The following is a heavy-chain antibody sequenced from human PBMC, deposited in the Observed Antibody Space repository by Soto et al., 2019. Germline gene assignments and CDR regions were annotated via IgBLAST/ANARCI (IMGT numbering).Heavy chain of an antibody. CDR3: ARGDDSSGYYLFDY. CDR2: INHSGST. J-gene: IGHJ4*02. D-gene: IGHD3-22*01. V-gene: IGHV4-34*01. Sequence: QVQLQQWGAGLLKPSETLSLTCAVYGGSFSGYYWSWIRQPPGKGLEWIGEINHSGSTNYKPSLKSRVTISVDTSKNQFSLKLSSVTAADTAVYYCARGDDSSGYYLFDYWGQGTLVTVSS. CDR1: GGSFSGYY.